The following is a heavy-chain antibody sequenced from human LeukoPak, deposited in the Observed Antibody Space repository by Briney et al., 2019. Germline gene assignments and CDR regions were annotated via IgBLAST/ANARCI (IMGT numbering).Heavy chain of an antibody. CDR3: ASDLPNLNSGSYLGQIDY. J-gene: IGHJ4*02. V-gene: IGHV1-69*04. D-gene: IGHD1-26*01. Sequence: SVKVSCKASGGTFSSYAISWVRQAPGQGLEWMGRIIPILGIANYAQKFQGRVTITADKSTSTAYMELSSLRSEDTAVYYCASDLPNLNSGSYLGQIDYWGQGTLVTVSS. CDR1: GGTFSSYA. CDR2: IIPILGIA.